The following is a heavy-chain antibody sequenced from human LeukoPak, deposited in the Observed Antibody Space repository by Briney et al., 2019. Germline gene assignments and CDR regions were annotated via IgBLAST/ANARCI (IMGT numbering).Heavy chain of an antibody. CDR3: ARGREYYDFWSGYLGTDFDY. J-gene: IGHJ4*02. CDR1: GGSFSGYY. CDR2: INHSGST. V-gene: IGHV4-34*01. Sequence: SETLSLTCAVYGGSFSGYYWSWIRQPPGKGLERIGEINHSGSTNYNPSLKSRVTISVDTSKNQFSLKLSSVTAADTAVYYCARGREYYDFWSGYLGTDFDYWGQGTLVTVSS. D-gene: IGHD3-3*01.